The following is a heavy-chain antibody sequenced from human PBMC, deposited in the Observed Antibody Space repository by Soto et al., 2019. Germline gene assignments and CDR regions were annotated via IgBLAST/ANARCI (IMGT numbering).Heavy chain of an antibody. CDR3: VKYTVSEDLGES. Sequence: EVQLLESGGDVVRPGGSLRLSCAASGFTFSSYAMGWVRQAPGKGLEWVAGVSRAGTYTFYADSVRGRFSISRDNSRDLVEVYIDAMRSDDTAVFFCVKYTVSEDLGESWGQGTLVSGSS. CDR1: GFTFSSYA. V-gene: IGHV3-23*01. CDR2: VSRAGTYT. J-gene: IGHJ5*02. D-gene: IGHD3-10*01.